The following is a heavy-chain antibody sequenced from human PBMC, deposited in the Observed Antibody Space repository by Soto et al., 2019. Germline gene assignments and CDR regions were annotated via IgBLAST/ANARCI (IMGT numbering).Heavy chain of an antibody. CDR1: GFTFSSYP. J-gene: IGHJ3*02. CDR3: ASDPTLGYCTNGVCPTKAFDI. D-gene: IGHD2-8*01. CDR2: ISYDGSNK. V-gene: IGHV3-30-3*01. Sequence: QVQLVESGGGVVQPGGSLRLPCAASGFTFSSYPMNWVRQAPAKGLEWVAVISYDGSNKYYADSVKGRFTISRDISKNTLYLQMNSLRAEDTSVYYCASDPTLGYCTNGVCPTKAFDIWGQGTMVTVSS.